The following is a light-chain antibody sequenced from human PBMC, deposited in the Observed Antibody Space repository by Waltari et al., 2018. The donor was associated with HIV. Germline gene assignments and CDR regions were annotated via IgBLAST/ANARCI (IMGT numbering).Light chain of an antibody. J-gene: IGKJ2*01. CDR3: QQYGDSPMYT. Sequence: EIVLTQSPDTLSLSPGERATLSCRASQCGGSTFLAWYQQKPGQAPRRLVYGTSRRATVIPDRFSGSGSGTDFTLAISRLEPEDFAVYYCQQYGDSPMYTFGQGTRLDIK. V-gene: IGKV3-20*01. CDR2: GTS. CDR1: QCGGSTF.